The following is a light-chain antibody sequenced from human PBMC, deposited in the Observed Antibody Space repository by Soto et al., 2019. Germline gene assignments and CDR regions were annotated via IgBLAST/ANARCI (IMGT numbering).Light chain of an antibody. CDR3: NSYAGSNNWV. CDR2: EVS. J-gene: IGLJ3*02. CDR1: SSDVGGYNY. V-gene: IGLV2-8*01. Sequence: QSALNQPPSASGSPGQSVTISCTGTSSDVGGYNYVSWYQQHPGKAPKLMIYEVSKRPSGVPDRFSGSKSGNTASLTVSGLQAEDEADYYCNSYAGSNNWVFGGETKLTVL.